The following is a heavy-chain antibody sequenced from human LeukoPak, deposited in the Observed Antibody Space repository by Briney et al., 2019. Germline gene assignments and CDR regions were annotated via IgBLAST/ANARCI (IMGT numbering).Heavy chain of an antibody. J-gene: IGHJ4*02. CDR1: GFIFSDHY. Sequence: GGSLRLSCAASGFIFSDHYMDWVREAPGKGLGRLARSRDKAKSYSTEHAASVKGRFTIPRDNSMDSLYLQMNSLKTEDTAVYYCARRSNSYYTFDYWGQGTLVTVSS. CDR3: ARRSNSYYTFDY. V-gene: IGHV3-72*01. CDR2: SRDKAKSYST. D-gene: IGHD1-26*01.